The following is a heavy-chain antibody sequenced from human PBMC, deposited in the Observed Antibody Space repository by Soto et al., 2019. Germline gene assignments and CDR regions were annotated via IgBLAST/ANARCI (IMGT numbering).Heavy chain of an antibody. CDR3: ARAWGEQWLVKGWFGP. D-gene: IGHD6-19*01. V-gene: IGHV4-4*07. CDR1: GGSISSYY. J-gene: IGHJ5*02. CDR2: IYTSGST. Sequence: SETLSLTCTVSGGSISSYYWSWIRQPAGKGLEWIGRIYTSGSTNYNPSLKTRVTMSVDTSKNQFSLKLSSVTAADTAVYYCARAWGEQWLVKGWFGPWGQGTLVTVSS.